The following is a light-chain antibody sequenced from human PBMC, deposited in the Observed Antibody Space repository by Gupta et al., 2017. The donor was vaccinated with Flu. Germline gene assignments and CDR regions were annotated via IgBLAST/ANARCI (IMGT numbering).Light chain of an antibody. V-gene: IGKV3-15*01. CDR1: QSVSSN. CDR3: QQYNNWPLT. Sequence: EIVMTQSPATLSVSPGERATLSCRASQSVSSNLAWYQQKPGQAPRLLIFGAFTGATGPPARFSGSGSGTEFTLTISSLQSEDFAVYYCQQYNNWPLTFGGGTKVEIK. J-gene: IGKJ4*01. CDR2: GAF.